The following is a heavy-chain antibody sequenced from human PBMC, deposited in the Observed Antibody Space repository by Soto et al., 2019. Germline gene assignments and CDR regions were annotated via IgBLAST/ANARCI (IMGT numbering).Heavy chain of an antibody. D-gene: IGHD1-26*01. CDR1: GGTFSSYA. CDR2: IIPIFGTA. CDR3: ASPIAGSYYDYVFDY. V-gene: IGHV1-69*13. Sequence: SVKVSCKASGGTFSSYAISWVRQAPGQGLEWMGGIIPIFGTANYAQKFQGRVTITADESTSTAYMELSSLRSEDTAVYYCASPIAGSYYDYVFDYWGQGTLVTVS. J-gene: IGHJ4*02.